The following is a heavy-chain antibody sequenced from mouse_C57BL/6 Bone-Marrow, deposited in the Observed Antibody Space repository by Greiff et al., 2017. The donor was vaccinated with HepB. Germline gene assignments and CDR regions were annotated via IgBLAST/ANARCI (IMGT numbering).Heavy chain of an antibody. CDR2: IYPRRGNT. Sequence: VQLQQSGAELARPGASVKLSCKASGYTFTSYGISWVKQRTGQGLEWIGEIYPRRGNTYYNEKFKGKATLTADKSSSTAYMELRSLTSEYSAVYFCARRATVVATEWYFDVWGTLTTVTVSS. J-gene: IGHJ1*03. CDR3: ARRATVVATEWYFDV. D-gene: IGHD1-1*01. CDR1: GYTFTSYG. V-gene: IGHV1-81*01.